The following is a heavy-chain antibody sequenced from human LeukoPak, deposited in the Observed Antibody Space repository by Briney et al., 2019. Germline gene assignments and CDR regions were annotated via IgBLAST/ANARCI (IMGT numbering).Heavy chain of an antibody. CDR2: IYHSGST. Sequence: PSETLSLTCTVSGGSMSSGSYYWGWIRQPPGKGLEWIGSIYHSGSTYYNPSLKSRVTISVDTSKNQFSLKLSFVTAADTAVYYCARRGLGTTPYFDYWGQGTLVTVSS. D-gene: IGHD4-17*01. V-gene: IGHV4-39*01. CDR3: ARRGLGTTPYFDY. CDR1: GGSMSSGSYY. J-gene: IGHJ4*02.